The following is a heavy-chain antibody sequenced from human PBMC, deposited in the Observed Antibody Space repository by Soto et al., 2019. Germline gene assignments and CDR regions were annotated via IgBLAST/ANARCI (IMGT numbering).Heavy chain of an antibody. CDR2: IYPGDSDT. D-gene: IGHD1-26*01. Sequence: PGESLKISCXDSGYSFASHWVAWVRQMPEKGLEWIGTIYPGDSDTKYSSAFRGRVTISADTSVSTAYLQWRSLEATDSAIYYCARYSGSYWHYLDFWGQGTLVTVSS. CDR1: GYSFASHW. J-gene: IGHJ4*02. CDR3: ARYSGSYWHYLDF. V-gene: IGHV5-51*01.